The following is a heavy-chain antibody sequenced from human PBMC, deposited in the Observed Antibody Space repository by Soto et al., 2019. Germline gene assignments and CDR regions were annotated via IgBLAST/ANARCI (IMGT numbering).Heavy chain of an antibody. J-gene: IGHJ4*02. CDR3: ARDHHRYSGYDYVDY. CDR1: GFTFSDYY. CDR2: ISSSSSYT. Sequence: QVQLVESGGGLVKPGGSLRLSCAASGFTFSDYYMSWIRQAPGKGLEWVSYISSSSSYTNYADSVKGRFTISRDNAKNSLYLQMNSRRAEDTAVYCCARDHHRYSGYDYVDYWGQGTLVTVSS. D-gene: IGHD5-12*01. V-gene: IGHV3-11*05.